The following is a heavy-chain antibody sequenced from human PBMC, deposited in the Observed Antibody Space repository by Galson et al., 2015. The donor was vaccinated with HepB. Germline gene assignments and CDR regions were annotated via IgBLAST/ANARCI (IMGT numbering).Heavy chain of an antibody. Sequence: SVKVSCKASGYTFSNYAINWVRQATGQGLQWMGWMNPSSGNTDYAQNFQGRVTMTRDTTISTAYLELSGLRSEDTAVYYCAFAYGSGVLDYWGQGTLVTVSS. CDR3: AFAYGSGVLDY. D-gene: IGHD3-10*01. J-gene: IGHJ4*02. V-gene: IGHV1-8*01. CDR1: GYTFSNYA. CDR2: MNPSSGNT.